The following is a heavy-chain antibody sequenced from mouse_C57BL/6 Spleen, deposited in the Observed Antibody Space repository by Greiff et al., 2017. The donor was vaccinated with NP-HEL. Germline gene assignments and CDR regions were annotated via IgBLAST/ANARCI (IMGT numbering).Heavy chain of an antibody. CDR1: GFSLTSYG. CDR2: IWSGGST. J-gene: IGHJ3*01. D-gene: IGHD2-3*01. CDR3: ASYDCYSK. V-gene: IGHV2-2*01. Sequence: QVQLQQSGPGLVQPSQSLSITCTVSGFSLTSYGVHWVRQSPGKGLEWLGVIWSGGSTDYNAAFISRLSISKDNSKSQVFFKMNSLLADDTAIYYCASYDCYSKWGQGTLVTVSA.